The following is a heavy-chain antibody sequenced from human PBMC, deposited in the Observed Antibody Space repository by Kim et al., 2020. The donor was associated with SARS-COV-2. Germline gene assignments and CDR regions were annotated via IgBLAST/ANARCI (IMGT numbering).Heavy chain of an antibody. J-gene: IGHJ5*02. V-gene: IGHV3-48*02. Sequence: GGSLRLSCAASGFTFSSYSMNWVRQAPGKGLEWVSYISSSSSTIYYADSVKGRFTISRDNAKNSLYLQMNSLRDEDTAVYYCASLRWGGNWFDPWGQGTLVTVSS. CDR1: GFTFSSYS. CDR2: ISSSSSTI. CDR3: ASLRWGGNWFDP. D-gene: IGHD1-26*01.